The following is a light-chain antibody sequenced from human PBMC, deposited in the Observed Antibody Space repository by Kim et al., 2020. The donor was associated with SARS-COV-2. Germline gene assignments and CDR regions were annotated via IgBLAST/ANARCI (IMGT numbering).Light chain of an antibody. J-gene: IGLJ1*01. CDR3: QVWDTPSDHFV. CDR2: RDK. CDR1: NIEKKN. V-gene: IGLV3-9*01. Sequence: SYELTQPRSVSVALGQTAPIPCGGNNIEKKNVHWYHQRPGQAPVLVMYRDKNRPSGIPERLSGSNSGNTATLTISRVEAGDEADYYCQVWDTPSDHFVFG.